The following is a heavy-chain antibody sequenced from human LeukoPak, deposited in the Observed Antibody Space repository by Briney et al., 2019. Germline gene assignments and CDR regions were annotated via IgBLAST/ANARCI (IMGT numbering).Heavy chain of an antibody. J-gene: IGHJ4*02. Sequence: GASVKVSCKASGGTFSSYAISWVRQAPGQGLEWMGGIIPILGTANCAQKFQGRVAMTEDTSTDTAYLELASLTSDDTALYYCATRGSDFWSGFDYWGQGTQVTVSS. CDR1: GGTFSSYA. CDR3: ATRGSDFWSGFDY. D-gene: IGHD3-3*01. CDR2: IIPILGTA. V-gene: IGHV1-69*10.